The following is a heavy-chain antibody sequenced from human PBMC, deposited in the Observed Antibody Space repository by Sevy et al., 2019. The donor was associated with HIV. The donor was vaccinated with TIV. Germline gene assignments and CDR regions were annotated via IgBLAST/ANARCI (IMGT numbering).Heavy chain of an antibody. V-gene: IGHV1-2*02. CDR2: NKPNSGGT. CDR3: ARDRPWSFGFDP. CDR1: GYTFTDYF. Sequence: ASVKVSCKTFGYTFTDYFIHWVRQAPGQGLEWMGWNKPNSGGTNSALKFRGRVTMTRDTAMNTAYMELNSLTSDDTAINFCARDRPWSFGFDPWGQGTLVTVSS. D-gene: IGHD1-26*01. J-gene: IGHJ5*02.